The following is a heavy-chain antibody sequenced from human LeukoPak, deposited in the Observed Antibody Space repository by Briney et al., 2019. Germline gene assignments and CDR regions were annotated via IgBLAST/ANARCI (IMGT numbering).Heavy chain of an antibody. CDR2: IYTSGST. Sequence: SQTLSLTCTVSGGSISSGSYYWSWIRQPAGKGLEWIGRIYTSGSTNYNPSLKSRVTISVDTSKNQFSLKLSPVTAADTAVYYCASGIVSGSFDYWGQGTLVTVSS. D-gene: IGHD1-26*01. CDR3: ASGIVSGSFDY. V-gene: IGHV4-61*02. CDR1: GGSISSGSYY. J-gene: IGHJ4*02.